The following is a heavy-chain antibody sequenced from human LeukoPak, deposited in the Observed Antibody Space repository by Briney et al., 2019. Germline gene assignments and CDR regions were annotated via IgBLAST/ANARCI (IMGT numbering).Heavy chain of an antibody. D-gene: IGHD2-21*01. J-gene: IGHJ3*02. Sequence: SETLSLTCTVSGGSISSYYWSWFRQPPGKGLEWIGYIYYSGSTDYNPSLKGRLTISVDTSRNQFSLKLSSVTAADTAVYYCARGLPGYSGGDDAFDIWGPGTMVTVSS. CDR1: GGSISSYY. V-gene: IGHV4-59*01. CDR3: ARGLPGYSGGDDAFDI. CDR2: IYYSGST.